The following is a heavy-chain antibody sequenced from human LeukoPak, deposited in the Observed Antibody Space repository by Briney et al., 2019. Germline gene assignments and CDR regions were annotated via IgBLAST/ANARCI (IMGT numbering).Heavy chain of an antibody. CDR3: AQSSGWDSLKY. Sequence: ASVKVSCKASGHTFTGYHMHWVRQAPGQGLEWMGWINPNSGGTNHAQKFQGRVSMTRDTSISTAYMELSRLRSDDTAVYYCAQSSGWDSLKYWGQGTLVTVSS. CDR1: GHTFTGYH. CDR2: INPNSGGT. V-gene: IGHV1-2*02. D-gene: IGHD6-19*01. J-gene: IGHJ4*02.